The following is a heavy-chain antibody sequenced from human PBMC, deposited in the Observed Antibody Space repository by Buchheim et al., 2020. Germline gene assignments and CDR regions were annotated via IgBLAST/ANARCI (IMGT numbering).Heavy chain of an antibody. Sequence: QVQLVESGGGLVKPGGSLRLSCAASGFTFSYYYMSWIRQAPGKGLEWVSYISRSSSYTNYADSVKGRFTISRDHAQNSLYLQMNSLKAENTAVYYCGRVHKVMVRGVISGVDYWGQGT. J-gene: IGHJ4*02. CDR3: GRVHKVMVRGVISGVDY. CDR2: ISRSSSYT. D-gene: IGHD3-10*01. V-gene: IGHV3-11*06. CDR1: GFTFSYYY.